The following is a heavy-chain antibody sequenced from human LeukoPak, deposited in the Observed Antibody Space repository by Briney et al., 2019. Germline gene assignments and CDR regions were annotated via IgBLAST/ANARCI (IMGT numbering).Heavy chain of an antibody. J-gene: IGHJ4*02. CDR3: ARIRAYDSSGYSSSNFDY. CDR2: IYPGDSDT. V-gene: IGHV5-51*01. Sequence: GESLKISCKGSGYSFTSYWIGWVRQMPGKGLEWMGIIYPGDSDTRYSPSFQGQVTISADKSISTAYLQWSSLKASDTAMYYCARIRAYDSSGYSSSNFDYWGQGTLDTVSS. CDR1: GYSFTSYW. D-gene: IGHD3-22*01.